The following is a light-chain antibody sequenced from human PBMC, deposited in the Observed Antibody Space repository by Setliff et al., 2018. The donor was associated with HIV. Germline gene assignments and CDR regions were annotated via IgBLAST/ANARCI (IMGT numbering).Light chain of an antibody. CDR3: LLYYGGAVV. Sequence: QAVVTQEPSLTVSPGGTVTLTCASSTGAVTSGYYPNWFQQKPGQAPRTLIYYTSNKHSWTPARFSGSLLGGKAALTLSGVQPEDEAEYYCLLYYGGAVVFGGGTKVTVL. V-gene: IGLV7-43*01. J-gene: IGLJ2*01. CDR1: TGAVTSGYY. CDR2: YTS.